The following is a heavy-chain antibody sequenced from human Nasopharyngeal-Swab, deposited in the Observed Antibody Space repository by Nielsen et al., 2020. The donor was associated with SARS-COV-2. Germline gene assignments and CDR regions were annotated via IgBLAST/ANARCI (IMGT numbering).Heavy chain of an antibody. V-gene: IGHV1-3*01. CDR3: ARDRITDPDAFDI. J-gene: IGHJ3*02. Sequence: ASVKVSCKASGYTFTSYAMHWVRQAPGQRLEWMGWINAGNGNTKYSQKFQGRVTITRDTSASTAYMELSSLRSEDTAVYYCARDRITDPDAFDIWGRGTMVTVSS. CDR1: GYTFTSYA. CDR2: INAGNGNT.